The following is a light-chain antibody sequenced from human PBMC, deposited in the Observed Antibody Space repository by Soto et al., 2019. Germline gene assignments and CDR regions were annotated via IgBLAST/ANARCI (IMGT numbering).Light chain of an antibody. CDR3: EAWDGSLNVVL. Sequence: QSVLTQPPSASGTPGQRVTISCSGSNSNIGTNTVNWYQHLPGSAPKLLIYSNNQRPSGVPDRFSGSKSGTSASLAISGLQDDDEADYYCEAWDGSLNVVLFGGGTKVTVL. V-gene: IGLV1-44*01. J-gene: IGLJ2*01. CDR2: SNN. CDR1: NSNIGTNT.